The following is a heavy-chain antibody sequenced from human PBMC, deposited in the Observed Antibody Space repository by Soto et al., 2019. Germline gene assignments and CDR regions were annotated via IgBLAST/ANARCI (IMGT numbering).Heavy chain of an antibody. V-gene: IGHV3-23*01. CDR1: GFTFSSYA. J-gene: IGHJ6*02. Sequence: PGGSLRLSCAASGFTFSSYAMSWVRQAPGKGLEWVSAISGSGGSTYYADSVKGRFTISRDNSKNTLYLQMNSLRAEDTAVYYCAKDPAAAIRSIFWYCIDVWGQGTTVTGSS. D-gene: IGHD2-2*01. CDR3: AKDPAAAIRSIFWYCIDV. CDR2: ISGSGGST.